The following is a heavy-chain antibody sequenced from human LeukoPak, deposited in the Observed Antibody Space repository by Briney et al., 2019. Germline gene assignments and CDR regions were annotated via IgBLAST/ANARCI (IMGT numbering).Heavy chain of an antibody. J-gene: IGHJ4*02. CDR1: GFTFSSYG. CDR3: AREFCTNGVCYKRFDY. V-gene: IGHV3-64*01. D-gene: IGHD2-8*01. Sequence: GGSLRLSCAASGFTFSSYGMSWVRQAPGKGLEWVSGISSNGGSTYHANSVKGRFSISRDNSKNTLYLQMGSLRPEDMAVYYCAREFCTNGVCYKRFDYWGQGTLVTVSS. CDR2: ISSNGGST.